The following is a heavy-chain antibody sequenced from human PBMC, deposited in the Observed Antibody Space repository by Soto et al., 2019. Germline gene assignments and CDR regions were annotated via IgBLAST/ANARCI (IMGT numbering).Heavy chain of an antibody. CDR2: IDVGSANA. J-gene: IGHJ4*02. V-gene: IGHV1-58*01. Sequence: ASVKVSCKTSGFTFSSSAVHWVRQARGHRLQWIGWIDVGSANANYAHMLQERVTISRDMSTSTAYMELSSLRPEDTAVYYCARDLGQQLVDYWGQGTLVTVSS. CDR3: ARDLGQQLVDY. D-gene: IGHD6-13*01. CDR1: GFTFSSSA.